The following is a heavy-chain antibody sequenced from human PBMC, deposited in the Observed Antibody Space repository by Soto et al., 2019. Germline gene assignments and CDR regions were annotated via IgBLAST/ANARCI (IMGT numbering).Heavy chain of an antibody. V-gene: IGHV3-53*01. J-gene: IGHJ4*02. CDR1: GFTVSNNY. CDR3: AAPPGGGGY. D-gene: IGHD3-10*01. Sequence: EVQLVESGGGLIQPGGSLRLSCAVSGFTVSNNYMSWVRQAPGKGLEGVSVIYSGGYTAYGDSVKGRFTISRDNSKNKLYLKLNTLGPDAPAVFHGAAPPGGGGYWGQGTLVTVSS. CDR2: IYSGGYT.